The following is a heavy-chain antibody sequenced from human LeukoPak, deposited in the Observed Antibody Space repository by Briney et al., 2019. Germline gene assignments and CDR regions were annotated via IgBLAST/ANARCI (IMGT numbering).Heavy chain of an antibody. V-gene: IGHV4-59*08. J-gene: IGHJ3*02. CDR3: ARSAIDAFDI. D-gene: IGHD6-25*01. Sequence: PSETLSLTCTVSGTSISTYYWSWIRQPPGQGLEWVGYLYYSGSTSYNPSLKSRVTISVDTSKNQFSLKLSSVTAADTAVYYCARSAIDAFDIWGQGTMVTVSS. CDR2: LYYSGST. CDR1: GTSISTYY.